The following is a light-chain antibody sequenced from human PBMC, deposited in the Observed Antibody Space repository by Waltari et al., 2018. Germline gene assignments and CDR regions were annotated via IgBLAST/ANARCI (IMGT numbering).Light chain of an antibody. J-gene: IGKJ3*01. CDR1: QRLENTDGNTY. Sequence: DVVLTQSPLFLPVTLGQPASISCRSTQRLENTDGNTYLDWFLQRPGQSPRRLIYKVSGRDSGVPDRFSGIGSGSNFTLKISRVEAEDVGVYYCLQAPITFGPGTRVDI. CDR2: KVS. CDR3: LQAPIT. V-gene: IGKV2-30*01.